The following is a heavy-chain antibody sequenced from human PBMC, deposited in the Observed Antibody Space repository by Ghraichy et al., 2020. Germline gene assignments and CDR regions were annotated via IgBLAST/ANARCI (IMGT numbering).Heavy chain of an antibody. J-gene: IGHJ4*02. V-gene: IGHV3-48*01. D-gene: IGHD3-16*01. CDR1: GFTFSQYS. CDR2: IARSSSPL. CDR3: ARVGSINF. Sequence: SCAASGFTFSQYSMNWVRQAPGKGLEWISYIARSSSPLYYADSVDGRFTVSRDNARNTLFLQMDSLRFEDTGFYYCARVGSINFWGRGILVTVSS.